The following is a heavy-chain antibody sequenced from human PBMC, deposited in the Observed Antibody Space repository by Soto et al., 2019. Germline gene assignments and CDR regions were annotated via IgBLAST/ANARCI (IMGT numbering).Heavy chain of an antibody. CDR3: ARKGSGYDSFFDY. CDR1: GFTFSSYA. V-gene: IGHV3-30-3*01. CDR2: ISYDGSNK. D-gene: IGHD5-12*01. Sequence: GGSLRLSCAASGFTFSSYAMHWVRQAPGKGLEWVAVISYDGSNKYYADSVKGRFTISRDNSKNTLYLQMNSLRGEDTAVYYCARKGSGYDSFFDYWGQGTLVTVSS. J-gene: IGHJ4*02.